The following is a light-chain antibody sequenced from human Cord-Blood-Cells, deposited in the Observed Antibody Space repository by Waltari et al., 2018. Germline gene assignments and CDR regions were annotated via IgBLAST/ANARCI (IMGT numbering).Light chain of an antibody. J-gene: IGLJ1*01. Sequence: QSALTQPASVSGSPGQSITISCTGTSSDVGGYNYVYWYQQHPGKAPKPMIYDVSNRPSGVSSRFSGSKSCNTASLTISGLQAEDEADYYCSSYTSSSTYVFGTGTKVTVL. CDR1: SSDVGGYNY. CDR2: DVS. CDR3: SSYTSSSTYV. V-gene: IGLV2-14*01.